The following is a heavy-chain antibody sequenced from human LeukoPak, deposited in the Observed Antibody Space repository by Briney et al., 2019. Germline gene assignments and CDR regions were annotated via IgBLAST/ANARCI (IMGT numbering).Heavy chain of an antibody. CDR2: INHSGST. Sequence: KPSETLSLTCAVYGGSFSGYYWSWIRQPPGKGLEWIGEINHSGSTNFNPSLKSRVPLSVATSKNQFTLKLTSLKLADTAVYDCARGASLWFGETILWFDPWGQGTLVTVSS. CDR1: GGSFSGYY. J-gene: IGHJ5*02. V-gene: IGHV4-34*01. CDR3: ARGASLWFGETILWFDP. D-gene: IGHD3-10*01.